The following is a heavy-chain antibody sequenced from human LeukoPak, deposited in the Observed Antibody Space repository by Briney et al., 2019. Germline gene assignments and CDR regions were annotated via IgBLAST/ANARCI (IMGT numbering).Heavy chain of an antibody. CDR3: AAEGSYYYDSSGYYTFDY. CDR2: IVVGSGNT. CDR1: GFTFTSSA. V-gene: IGHV1-58*01. J-gene: IGHJ4*02. D-gene: IGHD3-22*01. Sequence: SVKVSCKAPGFTFTSSAVQWVRQARGQRLEWIGWIVVGSGNTNYAQKFQERVTITRDMSTSTAYMELSSLRSEDTAVYYCAAEGSYYYDSSGYYTFDYWGQGTLVTVSS.